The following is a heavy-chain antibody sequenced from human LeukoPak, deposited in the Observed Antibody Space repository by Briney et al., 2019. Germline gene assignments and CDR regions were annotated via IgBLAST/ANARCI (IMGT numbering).Heavy chain of an antibody. Sequence: ASVKVSCKASGYTFTSYGISWVRQAPGQGLEWMGWISAYNGNTNYAQKLQGRVTMTTDTSTSTAYMELRSLRSDDTVVYYCARDLYYDILTGYYPIDYWGQGTLVTVSS. CDR1: GYTFTSYG. J-gene: IGHJ4*02. V-gene: IGHV1-18*01. CDR3: ARDLYYDILTGYYPIDY. D-gene: IGHD3-9*01. CDR2: ISAYNGNT.